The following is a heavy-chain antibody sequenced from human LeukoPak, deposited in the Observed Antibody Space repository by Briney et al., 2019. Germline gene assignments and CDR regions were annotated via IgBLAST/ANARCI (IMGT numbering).Heavy chain of an antibody. Sequence: GGSLRLSCAASGFTFSNYDMHWVRHATGKGLEWVSAVGAAGDTDYPDSVKGRFTISRENAKNSLYLQMNSQRVEDTAVYYCVREHSKVFDPWGQGTLVTVSS. CDR3: VREHSKVFDP. CDR1: GFTFSNYD. V-gene: IGHV3-13*01. CDR2: VGAAGDT. J-gene: IGHJ5*02.